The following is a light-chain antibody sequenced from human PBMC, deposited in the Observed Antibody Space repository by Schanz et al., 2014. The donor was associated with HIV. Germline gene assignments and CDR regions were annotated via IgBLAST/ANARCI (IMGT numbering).Light chain of an antibody. CDR2: DTS. V-gene: IGKV3-11*01. J-gene: IGKJ4*01. CDR3: QQSGDSGGT. Sequence: ETVLTQSPATLSLSPGERATLSCRASQSVRSYLAWYQQKPGQAPRLLISDTSNRATGIPARFSGSGSGTDFTLIISRLEPEDFAVYYCQQSGDSGGTFGGGTKVDMK. CDR1: QSVRSY.